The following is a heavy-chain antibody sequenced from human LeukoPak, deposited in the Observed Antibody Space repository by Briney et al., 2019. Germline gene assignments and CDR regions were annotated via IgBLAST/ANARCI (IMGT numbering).Heavy chain of an antibody. CDR1: GGSISSYY. J-gene: IGHJ2*01. D-gene: IGHD3-10*01. CDR3: ARSERPFYYGSGPPWYFDL. CDR2: IYYSGST. V-gene: IGHV4-59*01. Sequence: PSETLSLTCTVSGGSISSYYWSWIRQPPGKELEWIGYIYYSGSTNYNPSLKSRVTISVDTSKNQFSLKLSSVTAADTAVYYCARSERPFYYGSGPPWYFDLWGRGTLVTVSS.